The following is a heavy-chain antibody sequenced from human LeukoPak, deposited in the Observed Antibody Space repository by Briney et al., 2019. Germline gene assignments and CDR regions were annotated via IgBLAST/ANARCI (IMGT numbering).Heavy chain of an antibody. CDR2: INPNSGGT. V-gene: IGHV1-2*02. D-gene: IGHD2-2*01. J-gene: IGHJ6*03. CDR3: ARLPAAQYYYYYMDV. Sequence: GASVKVSCKASGFTFTGYYMHWVRQAPGQGLEWMGWINPNSGGTNYAQKLQGRVTMTTDTSTSTAYMELRSLRSDDTAVYYCARLPAAQYYYYYMDVWGKGTTVTVSS. CDR1: GFTFTGYY.